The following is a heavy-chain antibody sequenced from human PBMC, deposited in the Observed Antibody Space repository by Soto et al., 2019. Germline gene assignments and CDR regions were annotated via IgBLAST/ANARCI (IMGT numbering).Heavy chain of an antibody. D-gene: IGHD3-16*02. V-gene: IGHV3-15*01. CDR3: TTCGGIDYVWGSYRNYYYYGMDV. CDR1: GFTSSNAW. CDR2: IKSKTDGGTT. Sequence: PGGSLRLSCAASGFTSSNAWMSWVRQAPGKGLEWVGRIKSKTDGGTTDYAAPVKGRFTISRDDSKNTLYLQMNSLKTEDTAVYYCTTCGGIDYVWGSYRNYYYYGMDVWGQGTTVTV. J-gene: IGHJ6*02.